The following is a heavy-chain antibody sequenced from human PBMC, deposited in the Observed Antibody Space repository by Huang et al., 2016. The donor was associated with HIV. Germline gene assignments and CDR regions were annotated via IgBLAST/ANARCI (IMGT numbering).Heavy chain of an antibody. CDR2: ISWNSGTR. V-gene: IGHV3-9*01. J-gene: IGHJ4*02. CDR1: GFIFDDYV. Sequence: EVQLVESGGGLVQPGRSLRLSCAASGFIFDDYVMHWVRQAPGKGLEWVSGISWNSGTRGYADSVKGRFTIARDNAKSSLSLQMSSLRPEDTALYYYVKDIGDDFWSGYYFHSWGQGTLVTVSS. D-gene: IGHD3-3*01. CDR3: VKDIGDDFWSGYYFHS.